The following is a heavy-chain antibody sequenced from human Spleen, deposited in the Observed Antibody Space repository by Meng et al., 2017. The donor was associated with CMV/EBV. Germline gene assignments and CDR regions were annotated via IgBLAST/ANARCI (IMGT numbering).Heavy chain of an antibody. CDR3: ARGYCTTTSCFTLDY. Sequence: GESLKISCAASGFTVSSNYMSWVRQAPGKGLEWVSVIYSGGSTYYADSVKGRFTISRDNSKNTLYLQMNSLRAGDTAVYYCARGYCTTTSCFTLDYWGQGTLVTVSS. V-gene: IGHV3-53*05. CDR2: IYSGGST. J-gene: IGHJ4*02. D-gene: IGHD2-2*02. CDR1: GFTVSSNY.